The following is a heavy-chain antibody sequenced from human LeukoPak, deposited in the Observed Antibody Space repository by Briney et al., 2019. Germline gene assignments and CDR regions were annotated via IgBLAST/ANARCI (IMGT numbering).Heavy chain of an antibody. CDR3: ARDRLAGTSSWFDP. D-gene: IGHD6-19*01. Sequence: SETLSLTCTVSGGSISSGDYYWSWIRQPPGKGLEWIGYIYYSGSTYYNPSLKSRVTISVDTSKNQFSLKLSSVTAADTAVYYCARDRLAGTSSWFDPWGQGTLVTVSS. J-gene: IGHJ5*02. CDR2: IYYSGST. CDR1: GGSISSGDYY. V-gene: IGHV4-30-4*02.